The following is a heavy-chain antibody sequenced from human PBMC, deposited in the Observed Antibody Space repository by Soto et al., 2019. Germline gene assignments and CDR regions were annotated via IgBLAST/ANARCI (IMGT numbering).Heavy chain of an antibody. CDR2: IRQDGTET. J-gene: IGHJ4*02. V-gene: IGHV3-7*03. CDR1: GFTFSTYW. Sequence: EAQLVESGGGLVQPGGSLRLSCAASGFTFSTYWMNWVRQAPGMGLEWLAIIRQDGTETHYVDSVKGRFTISRDNTKNSLFLQRNNLRADDPAVYYCVGGAGWELDYWGQGTLVTVSS. CDR3: VGGAGWELDY. D-gene: IGHD1-26*01.